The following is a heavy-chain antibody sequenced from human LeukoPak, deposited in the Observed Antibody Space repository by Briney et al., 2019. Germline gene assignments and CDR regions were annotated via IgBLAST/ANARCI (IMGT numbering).Heavy chain of an antibody. J-gene: IGHJ4*02. D-gene: IGHD6-13*01. CDR2: ITSGGTYI. V-gene: IGHV3-21*01. Sequence: PGGSLRLSCAASGFTFSDYSMNWVRQAPGKGLEWVSSITSGGTYIDYADSVKGRFTISRDNAKNSVYLQMNSLRAEDTAVYHCAKAMGYSSSWWGQGTLVTVSS. CDR1: GFTFSDYS. CDR3: AKAMGYSSSW.